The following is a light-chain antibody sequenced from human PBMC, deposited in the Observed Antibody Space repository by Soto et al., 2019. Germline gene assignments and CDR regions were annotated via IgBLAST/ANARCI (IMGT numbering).Light chain of an antibody. Sequence: QSVLTQPPSASGSPGQSVTISCTGTSSDVGGYNYVSWYQQHPGKAPKLMIYEVSKRPSGVPDRFSGSKSGNTASLTVSGLQAEDEADYSCISYAGSKKPYVFGTGPKLTVL. CDR2: EVS. J-gene: IGLJ1*01. CDR3: ISYAGSKKPYV. CDR1: SSDVGGYNY. V-gene: IGLV2-8*01.